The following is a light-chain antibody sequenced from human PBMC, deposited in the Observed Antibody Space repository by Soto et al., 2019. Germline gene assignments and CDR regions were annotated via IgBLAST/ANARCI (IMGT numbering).Light chain of an antibody. V-gene: IGKV2-30*02. CDR1: QSLVHSDGNTY. CDR3: MQGTHWPPYT. CDR2: KVS. Sequence: DVVMTQSPLSLPVTLGQPASISCRSSQSLVHSDGNTYLNWFHQRPGQSPRRLIYKVSNRDSGVPDRFIGSGSDTDFTLKISGVEAEDVGVYYCMQGTHWPPYTFGQGTKPEIE. J-gene: IGKJ2*01.